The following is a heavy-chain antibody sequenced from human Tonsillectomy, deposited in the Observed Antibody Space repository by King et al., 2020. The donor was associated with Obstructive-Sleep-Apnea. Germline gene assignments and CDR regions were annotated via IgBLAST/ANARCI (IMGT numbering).Heavy chain of an antibody. Sequence: VQLVESGGVVVQPGGSLRLSCAASGFTFDDYAMHWVRQAPGKGLEWVSLISWNGGSTYYEDSVKGRFTISRDNSKNSLYLQMNSLRAEDTALYYCAKTSGYGWGWVDYWGPGTLVTVSS. D-gene: IGHD3-3*01. V-gene: IGHV3-43D*03. CDR2: ISWNGGST. CDR3: AKTSGYGWGWVDY. J-gene: IGHJ4*02. CDR1: GFTFDDYA.